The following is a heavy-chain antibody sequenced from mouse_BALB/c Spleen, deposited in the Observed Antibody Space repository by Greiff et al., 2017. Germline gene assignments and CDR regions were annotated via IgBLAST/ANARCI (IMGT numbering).Heavy chain of an antibody. D-gene: IGHD1-1*01. CDR3: AREGVYDYGSSFNV. Sequence: EVQLHQSGPELVKPGASVKISCKASGYTFTDYNMNWVKQSHGKSLEWIGYMYPYNGGTGYNQKFQSKATLTVDNSSSTAYMELRSLTSEDSAVYDCAREGVYDYGSSFNVWGAGTTVTVSS. J-gene: IGHJ1*01. CDR1: GYTFTDYN. V-gene: IGHV1S29*02. CDR2: MYPYNGGT.